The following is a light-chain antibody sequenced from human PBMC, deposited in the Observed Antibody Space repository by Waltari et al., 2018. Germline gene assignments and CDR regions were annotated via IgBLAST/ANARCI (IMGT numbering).Light chain of an antibody. CDR3: QQVNAYPHT. V-gene: IGKV1-9*01. J-gene: IGKJ4*01. CDR2: AAS. CDR1: RGISSY. Sequence: DIQLTLSPSFVSASVGDRVTITCRASRGISSYLAWYQQEPGKVPKLLIYAASTLQGGVPSRFSGSGSGTEFTLTISSLQPEDFATYYCQQVNAYPHTFGGGTKVEIK.